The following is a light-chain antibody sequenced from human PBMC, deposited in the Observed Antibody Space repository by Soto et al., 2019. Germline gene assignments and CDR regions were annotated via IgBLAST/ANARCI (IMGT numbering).Light chain of an antibody. Sequence: QSALTQPASVSGSPGQSITISCTGSSSDVGSYNFVSWHQQHPGKAPKLMIYEGSKRPSGVSNRFSGSKSGNTASLTISGLQAEDGADYYCCSYAGSSTWVFGGGTKLTVL. V-gene: IGLV2-23*01. J-gene: IGLJ3*02. CDR2: EGS. CDR1: SSDVGSYNF. CDR3: CSYAGSSTWV.